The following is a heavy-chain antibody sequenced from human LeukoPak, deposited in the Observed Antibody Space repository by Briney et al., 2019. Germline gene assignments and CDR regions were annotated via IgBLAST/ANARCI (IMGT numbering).Heavy chain of an antibody. V-gene: IGHV1-18*01. CDR1: GYTFTSYG. Sequence: ASVKVSCKASGYTFTSYGISWVRQAPGQGLEWMGWISAYNGNTNYAQNFQGRVTMTTDTSTSTAYMELRSLRSDDTAVYYCARADRQWPRLEKYFDYWGQGTLVTVSS. CDR2: ISAYNGNT. D-gene: IGHD6-19*01. CDR3: ARADRQWPRLEKYFDY. J-gene: IGHJ4*02.